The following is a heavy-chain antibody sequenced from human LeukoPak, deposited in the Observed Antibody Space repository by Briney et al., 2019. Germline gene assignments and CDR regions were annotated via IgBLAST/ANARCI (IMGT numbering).Heavy chain of an antibody. CDR2: INHSGST. CDR1: GGSFSGYY. D-gene: IGHD3-10*01. CDR3: AREVVRGVIGLDY. V-gene: IGHV4-34*01. J-gene: IGHJ4*02. Sequence: PSETLSLTCAVCGGSFSGYYWSWIRQPPGKGLEWIGEINHSGSTNYNPSLKSRVTISVDTSKNQFSLKLSSVTAADTAVYYCAREVVRGVIGLDYWGQGTLVTVSS.